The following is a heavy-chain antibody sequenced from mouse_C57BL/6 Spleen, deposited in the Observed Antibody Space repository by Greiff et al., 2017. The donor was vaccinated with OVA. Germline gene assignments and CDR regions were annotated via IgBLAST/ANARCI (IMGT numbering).Heavy chain of an antibody. CDR2: IDPETGGT. Sequence: QVQLQQSGAELVRPGASVTLSCKASGYTFTDYEMHWVKQTPVHGLEWIGAIDPETGGTAYNQKFKGKAILTADKSSSTAYMELRSLTSEDSAVYYCTRPYYGSSLCWYFDVWGTGTTVTVSS. D-gene: IGHD1-1*01. CDR1: GYTFTDYE. CDR3: TRPYYGSSLCWYFDV. V-gene: IGHV1-15*01. J-gene: IGHJ1*03.